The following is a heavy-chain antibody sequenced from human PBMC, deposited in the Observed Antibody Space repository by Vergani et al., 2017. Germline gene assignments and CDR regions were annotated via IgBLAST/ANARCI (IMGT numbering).Heavy chain of an antibody. CDR1: GFTFSSYS. V-gene: IGHV3-49*04. D-gene: IGHD3-16*02. J-gene: IGHJ4*02. CDR2: IRSKAYGGTT. Sequence: EVQLVESGGGLVKRGGSLRLSCAASGFTFSSYSMNWVRQAPGKGLEWVGFIRSKAYGGTTEYAASVKGRFTISRDDSKSIAYLQMNSLKTEDTAVYYCTRDLPHRITFGGVIALFDYWGQGTLVTVSS. CDR3: TRDLPHRITFGGVIALFDY.